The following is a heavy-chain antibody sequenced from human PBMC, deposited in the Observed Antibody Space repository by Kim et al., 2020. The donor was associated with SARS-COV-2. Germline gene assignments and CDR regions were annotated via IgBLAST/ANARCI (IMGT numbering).Heavy chain of an antibody. D-gene: IGHD3-22*01. CDR1: GFTFSSYG. CDR2: IWYDGSNK. CDR3: AKGAYYYDKTAFDI. Sequence: GGSLRLSCAASGFTFSSYGMHWVRQAPGKGLEWVAVIWYDGSNKYYADSVKGRFTISRDNSKNTLYLQMNSLRAEDTAVYYCAKGAYYYDKTAFDIWGQGTMVTVSS. V-gene: IGHV3-33*06. J-gene: IGHJ3*02.